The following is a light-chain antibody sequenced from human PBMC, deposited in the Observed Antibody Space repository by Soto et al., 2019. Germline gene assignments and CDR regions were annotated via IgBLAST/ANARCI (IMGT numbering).Light chain of an antibody. Sequence: ALTQPASVSGSPGQSITISCTGTSSDVGGYNYVSWYQQHPGKAPKLMICDVSNRPSGVSNRFSGSKSGNTASLTISGLQAEDEAAYYCSSYTSSSLHVFGTGTKVTVL. CDR3: SSYTSSSLHV. V-gene: IGLV2-14*03. CDR2: DVS. CDR1: SSDVGGYNY. J-gene: IGLJ1*01.